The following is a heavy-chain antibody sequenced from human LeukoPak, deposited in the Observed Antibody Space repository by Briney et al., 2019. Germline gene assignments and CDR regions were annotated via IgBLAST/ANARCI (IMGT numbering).Heavy chain of an antibody. CDR2: INHSGST. Sequence: SETLSLTCAVYGGSFSGYYWSWIHQPPGKGLEWIGEINHSGSTNYNPSLKSRVTISVDTSKNQFSLKLSSVTAADTAVYYCARVEGYSSSWSYYYYYYMDVWGKGTTVTVSS. D-gene: IGHD6-13*01. CDR1: GGSFSGYY. V-gene: IGHV4-34*01. CDR3: ARVEGYSSSWSYYYYYYMDV. J-gene: IGHJ6*03.